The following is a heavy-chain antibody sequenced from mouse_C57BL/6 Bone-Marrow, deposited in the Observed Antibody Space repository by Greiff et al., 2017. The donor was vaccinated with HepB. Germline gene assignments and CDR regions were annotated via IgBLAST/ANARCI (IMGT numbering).Heavy chain of an antibody. CDR2: IDPSDSYT. V-gene: IGHV1-59*01. CDR1: GYTFTSYW. CDR3: AREGASLAMDY. J-gene: IGHJ4*01. D-gene: IGHD6-1*01. Sequence: QVHVKQPGAELVRPGTSVKLSCKASGYTFTSYWMHWVKQRPGQGLEWIGVIDPSDSYTNYNQKLKGKATLTVDTSSSTAYMQLSSLTSEDSAVYYCAREGASLAMDYWGQGTSVTVSS.